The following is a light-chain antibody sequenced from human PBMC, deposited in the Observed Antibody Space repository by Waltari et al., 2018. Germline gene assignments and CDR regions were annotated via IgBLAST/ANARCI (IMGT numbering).Light chain of an antibody. Sequence: QSVLTQPPSVSGAPGQRVTIPCNGSGSNIGAGYDVHWYQQLPRAAPKLLIYGSTSRPLGVPDRFFGSTSGTSASLAITGLQAEDEADYYCQSYDTSLSVVFGGGTKLTVL. CDR3: QSYDTSLSVV. J-gene: IGLJ3*02. CDR1: GSNIGAGYD. V-gene: IGLV1-40*01. CDR2: GST.